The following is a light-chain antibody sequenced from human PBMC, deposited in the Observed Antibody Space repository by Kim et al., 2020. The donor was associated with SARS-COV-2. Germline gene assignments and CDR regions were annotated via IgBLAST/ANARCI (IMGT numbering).Light chain of an antibody. J-gene: IGKJ4*01. CDR3: QQYNNWPLT. CDR1: QSVSSN. CDR2: GAS. V-gene: IGKV3-15*01. Sequence: EIVMTQSPATLSVSPGERATLSRRASQSVSSNLAWYQQKPGQGPRLLSYGASTRATGIPARFSGSGSGTEFTLTISSLQSEDFAVYYCQQYNNWPLTFGGGTKVDIK.